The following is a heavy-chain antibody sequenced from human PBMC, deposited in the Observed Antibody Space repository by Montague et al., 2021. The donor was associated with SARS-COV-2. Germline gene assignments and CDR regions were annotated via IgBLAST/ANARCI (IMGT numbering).Heavy chain of an antibody. D-gene: IGHD3-3*01. CDR2: INHGGNT. Sequence: SETLSLTCAVYGGSLSGYYWAWIRQTPGKGLEWIGEINHGGNTXXXPSXXXRLTISVDTSKKQFSLNLSSVTTADTAVYYCARGADYDFWSGYLRYKWFDPWGLGTPVTVSS. J-gene: IGHJ5*02. CDR3: ARGADYDFWSGYLRYKWFDP. V-gene: IGHV4-34*01. CDR1: GGSLSGYY.